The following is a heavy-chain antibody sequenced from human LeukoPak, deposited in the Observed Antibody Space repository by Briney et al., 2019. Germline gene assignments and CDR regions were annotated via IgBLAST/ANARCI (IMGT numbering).Heavy chain of an antibody. Sequence: GASVKVSCKASGYTFTGYYMHWVRQAPGQGLEWMGWINPNSGGTNYAQKFQGRVTMTRDTSISTAYMELSSLRSEDTAVYYCARGAPSGGAPYYYYMDVWGKGTTVTISS. V-gene: IGHV1-2*02. D-gene: IGHD2-15*01. CDR1: GYTFTGYY. CDR3: ARGAPSGGAPYYYYMDV. CDR2: INPNSGGT. J-gene: IGHJ6*03.